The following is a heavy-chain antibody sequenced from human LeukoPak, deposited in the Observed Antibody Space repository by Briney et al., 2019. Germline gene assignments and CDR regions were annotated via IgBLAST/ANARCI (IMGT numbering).Heavy chain of an antibody. V-gene: IGHV3-23*01. CDR3: AKDPAAYVLGWFDP. J-gene: IGHJ5*02. CDR2: IRGSGGST. CDR1: GFTFSSYA. Sequence: GGSLRLSCAASGFTFSSYAVSWVRQAPGKGLEWVSAIRGSGGSTYYADSVKGRFTISRDNSKNTLYLQMNSLRAEDTAVYYCAKDPAAYVLGWFDPWGQGTLVTVSS. D-gene: IGHD3-3*02.